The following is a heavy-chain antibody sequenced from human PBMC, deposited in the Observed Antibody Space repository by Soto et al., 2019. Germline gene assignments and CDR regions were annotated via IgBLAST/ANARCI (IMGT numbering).Heavy chain of an antibody. CDR2: IYYSGST. Sequence: SETLSLTCTVSGGSISSGGYYWSWIRQHPGKGLEWIGYIYYSGSTYYNPSLKSRVTISVDTSKNQFSLKLSSVTAADTAVYYCAREASRQGMSYSDYWGQGTLVTVSS. CDR1: GGSISSGGYY. CDR3: AREASRQGMSYSDY. V-gene: IGHV4-31*03. D-gene: IGHD3-10*01. J-gene: IGHJ4*02.